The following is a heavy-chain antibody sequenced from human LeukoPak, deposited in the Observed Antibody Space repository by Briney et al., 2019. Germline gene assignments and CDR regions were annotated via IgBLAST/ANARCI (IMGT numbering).Heavy chain of an antibody. CDR3: ARGGQYYDFWSGYHARDAFDI. J-gene: IGHJ3*02. Sequence: SETLSLTCTVSGGSISSSSYYWGWIRQPPGKGLEWIGSIYYSGSTYYNPSLKSRVTISVDTSKNQFSLKLSSVTAADTAVYYCARGGQYYDFWSGYHARDAFDIWGQGTMVTVSS. CDR1: GGSISSSSYY. V-gene: IGHV4-39*07. D-gene: IGHD3-3*01. CDR2: IYYSGST.